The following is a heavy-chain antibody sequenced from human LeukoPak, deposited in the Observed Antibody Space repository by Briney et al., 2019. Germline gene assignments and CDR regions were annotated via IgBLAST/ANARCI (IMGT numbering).Heavy chain of an antibody. CDR3: ARDPSERIAVAN. J-gene: IGHJ4*02. Sequence: GGSLRLSCAASGFTFSSYSMNWVRQAPGKGLEGVSSISSSSSYIYYADSVKGRFTISRDNAKNSLYLQMNSLRAEDTAVYYCARDPSERIAVANWGQGTLVTVSS. D-gene: IGHD6-19*01. V-gene: IGHV3-21*01. CDR2: ISSSSSYI. CDR1: GFTFSSYS.